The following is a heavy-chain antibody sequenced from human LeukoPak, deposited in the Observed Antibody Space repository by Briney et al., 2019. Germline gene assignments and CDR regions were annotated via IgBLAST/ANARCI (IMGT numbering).Heavy chain of an antibody. D-gene: IGHD3-10*01. CDR2: ISRRDDYT. CDR3: ASEYRSGSFHDF. CDR1: GFAFSSYA. V-gene: IGHV3-23*01. J-gene: IGHJ4*02. Sequence: PGGSLRLSCAASGFAFSSYAMSWVRQPPGKGLEWVSVISRRDDYTYYADSVKGRFTISRDNSKNTLYLPIDLGRGEDIAVYYCASEYRSGSFHDFWGQGTLVTVSS.